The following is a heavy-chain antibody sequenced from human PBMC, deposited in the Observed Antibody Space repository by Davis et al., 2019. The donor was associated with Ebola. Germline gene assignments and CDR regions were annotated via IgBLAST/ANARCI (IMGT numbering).Heavy chain of an antibody. V-gene: IGHV4-59*11. CDR3: AKGWDSSGWQN. J-gene: IGHJ4*02. CDR2: IYFSGST. Sequence: GSLRLSCTVSGSYINSHHWSWIRQSPEKGLEWIGYIYFSGSTNYNPSLKSRVTISVDSSKKQFSLNLRSVTAADTAVYYCAKGWDSSGWQNWGPGILVTVSS. D-gene: IGHD6-19*01. CDR1: GSYINSHH.